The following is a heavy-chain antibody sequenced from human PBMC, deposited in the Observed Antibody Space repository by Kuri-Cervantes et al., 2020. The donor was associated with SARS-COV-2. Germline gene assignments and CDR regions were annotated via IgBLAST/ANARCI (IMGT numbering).Heavy chain of an antibody. V-gene: IGHV1-2*04. CDR3: ARGMVRGLIQSYYYGMDV. J-gene: IGHJ6*02. D-gene: IGHD3-10*01. Sequence: GESLKISCKASGYTFTGYYMYWVRQAPGQGLEWMGWINPNSGGTNYAQKFQGWVTMTRDTSSTGYMELSRLRSDDTAVYYCARGMVRGLIQSYYYGMDVWGQGTTVTVSS. CDR2: INPNSGGT. CDR1: GYTFTGYY.